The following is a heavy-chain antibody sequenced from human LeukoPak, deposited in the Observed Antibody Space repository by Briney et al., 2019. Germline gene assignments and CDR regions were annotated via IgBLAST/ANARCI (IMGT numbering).Heavy chain of an antibody. CDR2: ISSSSTTI. CDR1: GFTFSSYS. D-gene: IGHD3-22*01. CDR3: ARDSYGNSGYYYVSAY. J-gene: IGHJ4*02. V-gene: IGHV3-48*02. Sequence: GGSLRLSCAASGFTFSSYSLSWVRQAPRKGLEWVSYISSSSTTIYYADSVKGRFTISRDNAKNLLYLQMNSLRDEDTAVYYCARDSYGNSGYYYVSAYWGQGTLVTVSS.